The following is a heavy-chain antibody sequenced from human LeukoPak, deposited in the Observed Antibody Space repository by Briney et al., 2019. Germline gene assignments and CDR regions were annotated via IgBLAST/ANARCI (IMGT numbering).Heavy chain of an antibody. D-gene: IGHD2-2*01. CDR1: GFTFSDYY. J-gene: IGHJ2*01. V-gene: IGHV3-11*01. Sequence: GGSLRLSCAASGFTFSDYYMSWIRQAPGKGLEWVSYISSSGSTIYYADSVKGRFTISRDNAKNPLYLQMNSLRAEDTAVYYCARASSSTSCYACQIHWYFDLWGRGTLVTVSS. CDR2: ISSSGSTI. CDR3: ARASSSTSCYACQIHWYFDL.